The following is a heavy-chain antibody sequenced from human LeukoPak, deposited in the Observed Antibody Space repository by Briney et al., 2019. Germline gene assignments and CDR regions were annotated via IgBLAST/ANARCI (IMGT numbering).Heavy chain of an antibody. V-gene: IGHV4-39*07. D-gene: IGHD3-3*01. Sequence: SETLSLTCTVSGGSISSSSYYWGWIRQPPGKGLEWIGSIYYSGSTYYNPSLKGRVTISVDTSKNQFSLKLSSVTAADTAVYYCAREPASPYYDFWSGYFGWFDPWGQGTLVTVSS. CDR1: GGSISSSSYY. CDR3: AREPASPYYDFWSGYFGWFDP. CDR2: IYYSGST. J-gene: IGHJ5*02.